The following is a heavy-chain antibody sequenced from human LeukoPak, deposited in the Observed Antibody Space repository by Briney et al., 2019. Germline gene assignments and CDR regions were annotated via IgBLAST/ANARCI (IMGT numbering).Heavy chain of an antibody. Sequence: PGTSLRLSCAASGFTFRSHGMHWVRQAPGKGLEWVAFIWYDGSNKYYTDSVKGRFTISRGNSKNTLYLQMNSLRAEDTAVYYCAGDRATSYFDYWGQGALVTISS. CDR1: GFTFRSHG. CDR2: IWYDGSNK. CDR3: AGDRATSYFDY. V-gene: IGHV3-33*01. D-gene: IGHD1-26*01. J-gene: IGHJ4*02.